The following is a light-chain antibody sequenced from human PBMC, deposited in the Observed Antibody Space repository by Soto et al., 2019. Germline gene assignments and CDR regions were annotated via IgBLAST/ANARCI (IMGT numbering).Light chain of an antibody. V-gene: IGKV3-20*01. CDR3: QQYGDLPFT. Sequence: EIVLTQSPGTLSLSPGERATLSCRASQSVRWALAWYQQRRGQAPRLVLHEVSRKATGIPDRFSGSGSGTDFTLTISRLEPEDFAVYYCQQYGDLPFTFGPGTMVDIK. CDR1: QSVRWA. CDR2: EVS. J-gene: IGKJ3*01.